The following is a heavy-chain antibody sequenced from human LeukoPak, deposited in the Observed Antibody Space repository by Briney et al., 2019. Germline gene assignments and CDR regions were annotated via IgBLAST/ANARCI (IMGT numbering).Heavy chain of an antibody. CDR2: IYTSGST. V-gene: IGHV4-61*02. J-gene: IGHJ6*03. CDR1: GGSISSGIHY. Sequence: SETLSLTCTVSGGSISSGIHYWNWIRQPAGKGLEWIGRIYTSGSTNYNPSLKSRVTISLDTSKNQFSLKLSSVTAADTAVYYCARVRRFLEWLLSLYYMDVWGKGTTVTVSS. D-gene: IGHD3-3*01. CDR3: ARVRRFLEWLLSLYYMDV.